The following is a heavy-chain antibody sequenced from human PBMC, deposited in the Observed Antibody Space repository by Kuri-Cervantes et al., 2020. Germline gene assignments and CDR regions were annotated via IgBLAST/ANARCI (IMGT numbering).Heavy chain of an antibody. Sequence: SETLSLTCTVSGGSISSYYWSWIRQPAGKGLEWIGRIYTSGSTNYNPSPKSRVTISVDKSKNQFSLKLSSVTAADTAVYYCARMYYYDSSGYYPQGAFDYWGQGTLVTVSS. D-gene: IGHD3-22*01. J-gene: IGHJ4*02. V-gene: IGHV4-4*07. CDR3: ARMYYYDSSGYYPQGAFDY. CDR1: GGSISSYY. CDR2: IYTSGST.